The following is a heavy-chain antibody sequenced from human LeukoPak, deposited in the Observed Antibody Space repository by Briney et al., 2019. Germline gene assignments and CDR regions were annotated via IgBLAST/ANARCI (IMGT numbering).Heavy chain of an antibody. CDR3: VRRDTGWNYFDY. D-gene: IGHD6-19*01. CDR1: GGSISGHY. J-gene: IGHJ4*02. CDR2: IYYTGKN. Sequence: PSETLSLTCTVSGGSISGHYWGWIRQPPGKGLQWIGDIYYTGKNNYNPSLKSRVTISLDTSKDHLSLNLTSVVAADTAIYYCVRRDTGWNYFDYWGQGILVTVSS. V-gene: IGHV4-59*08.